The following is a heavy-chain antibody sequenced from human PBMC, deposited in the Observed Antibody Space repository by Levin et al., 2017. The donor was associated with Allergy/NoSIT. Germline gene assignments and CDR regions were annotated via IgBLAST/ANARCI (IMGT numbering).Heavy chain of an antibody. V-gene: IGHV3-48*02. D-gene: IGHD2-21*01. CDR2: ISSSSTTI. CDR1: EFTFSSYS. J-gene: IGHJ5*01. Sequence: QPGGSLRLSCAASEFTFSSYSMNWVRQAPGKWLEWVSYISSSSTTIYYADSVKGRFTISRDKAKNSLCLQMNSLRDEGTCVYVCARWGVGLGRCDFPLDSW. CDR3: ARWGVGLGRCDFPLDS.